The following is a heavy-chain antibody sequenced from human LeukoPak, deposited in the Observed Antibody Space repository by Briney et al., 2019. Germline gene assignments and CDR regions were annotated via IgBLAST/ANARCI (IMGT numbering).Heavy chain of an antibody. D-gene: IGHD3-22*01. CDR1: GYTFTGYY. CDR2: INPNSGGT. V-gene: IGHV1-2*06. Sequence: ASVKVSCKASGYTFTGYYMHWVRQAPGQGLEWMGRINPNSGGTNYAQKFQGRVTMTRDTSISTAYMELSRLRSDDTAVYYCARLIVAGADYYYYYMDVWGKGTRSPSP. CDR3: ARLIVAGADYYYYYMDV. J-gene: IGHJ6*03.